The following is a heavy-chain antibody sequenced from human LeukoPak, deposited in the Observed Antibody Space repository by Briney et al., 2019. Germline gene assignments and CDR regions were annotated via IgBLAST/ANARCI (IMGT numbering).Heavy chain of an antibody. Sequence: ASEKVSCKASGYSFTSHYMYWVRQAPGQGLEWMGLINPRGTSTIYAEKFQGRIIMTRDMSTTTDYMELSSLKSDDTAVYYCARDNSIHERGWWFDPWGQGTLVTVSS. J-gene: IGHJ5*02. CDR2: INPRGTST. V-gene: IGHV1-46*01. CDR1: GYSFTSHY. CDR3: ARDNSIHERGWWFDP. D-gene: IGHD4-23*01.